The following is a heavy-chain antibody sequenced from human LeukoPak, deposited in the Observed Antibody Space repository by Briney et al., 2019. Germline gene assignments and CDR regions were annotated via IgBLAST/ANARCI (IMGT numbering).Heavy chain of an antibody. CDR2: IKQDGSEK. Sequence: PGGSLRLSCAASGFTFSNYWMSWVRQAPGKGLEWVANIKQDGSEKYFVDSVRGRFTISRDNAKNSLYLQMNSLTVKDTAVYYCARERLRGVPNYFDYRGPGNLVTVSS. CDR3: ARERLRGVPNYFDY. D-gene: IGHD5-12*01. J-gene: IGHJ4*02. CDR1: GFTFSNYW. V-gene: IGHV3-7*05.